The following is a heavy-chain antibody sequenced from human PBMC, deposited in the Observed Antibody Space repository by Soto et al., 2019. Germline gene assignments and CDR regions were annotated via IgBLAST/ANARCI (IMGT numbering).Heavy chain of an antibody. V-gene: IGHV1-3*04. J-gene: IGHJ5*02. CDR1: GYTFTNYA. CDR3: GRGQATFDP. Sequence: QIQLLQSRAEMKKPGASVKVSCKASGYTFTNYAMHWVRQAPGQSLEWMGRINTANGDTIYSQNFQGRVTITRDASARTVYLELSSLRFEDSAVYHCGRGQATFDPWGQGTLVTVSS. CDR2: INTANGDT.